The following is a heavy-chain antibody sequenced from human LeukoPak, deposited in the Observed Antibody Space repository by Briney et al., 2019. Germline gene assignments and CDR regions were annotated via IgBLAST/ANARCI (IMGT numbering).Heavy chain of an antibody. CDR3: ARLSEFGNVDTAMAHGMDV. CDR1: GYTFTSYG. J-gene: IGHJ6*02. D-gene: IGHD5-18*01. Sequence: GASVKVSCKASGYTFTSYGISWVRQAPGQGLEWMGWISAYNGNTNYAQKLQGRVTMTTDTSTSTAHMELRSLRSDDTAVYYCARLSEFGNVDTAMAHGMDVWGQGTTVTVSS. CDR2: ISAYNGNT. V-gene: IGHV1-18*01.